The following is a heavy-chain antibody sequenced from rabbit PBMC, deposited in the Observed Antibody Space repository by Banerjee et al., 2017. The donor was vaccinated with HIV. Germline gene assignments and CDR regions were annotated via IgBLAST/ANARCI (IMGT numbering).Heavy chain of an antibody. CDR3: ARDLAGVIGWNFAL. Sequence: QEQLEESGGGLVQPGGTLKLTCKASGFSLSSYWMCWVRQAPGKGLEWIACINSNTGNTVYATWAKGPFTISRTSSTTVALQMTSLTAADTATYFCARDLAGVIGWNFALWGPGTLVTVS. CDR1: GFSLSSYW. J-gene: IGHJ4*01. CDR2: INSNTGNT. V-gene: IGHV1S45*01. D-gene: IGHD4-1*01.